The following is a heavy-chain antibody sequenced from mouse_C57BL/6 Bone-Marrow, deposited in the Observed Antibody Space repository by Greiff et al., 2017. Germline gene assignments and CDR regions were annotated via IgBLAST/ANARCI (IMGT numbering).Heavy chain of an antibody. J-gene: IGHJ2*01. CDR3: ASVLSYLDY. CDR2: IYPRSGTP. V-gene: IGHV1-81*01. Sequence: VQRVESGAELARPGASVKLSCKASGYTFTSYGISWVKQRTGQGLEWIGEIYPRSGTPYSNEKFKGKATLTADKSSSTAYMELRSLTSEDSAVYFCASVLSYLDYWGQGTTLTVSS. CDR1: GYTFTSYG.